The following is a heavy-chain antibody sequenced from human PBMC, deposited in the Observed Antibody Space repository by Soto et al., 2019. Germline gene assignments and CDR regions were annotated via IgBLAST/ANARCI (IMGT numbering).Heavy chain of an antibody. CDR1: GFTFSSYA. D-gene: IGHD4-4*01. CDR2: ISGSGGST. CDR3: AKGRLDYSNFIYYYYYYYMDV. J-gene: IGHJ6*03. Sequence: GGSLRLSCAASGFTFSSYAMSWVRQAPGKGLEWVSAISGSGGSTYYADSVKGRFTISRDNSKNTLYLQMNSLRAEDTAVYYCAKGRLDYSNFIYYYYYYYMDVWGKGTTVTVSS. V-gene: IGHV3-23*01.